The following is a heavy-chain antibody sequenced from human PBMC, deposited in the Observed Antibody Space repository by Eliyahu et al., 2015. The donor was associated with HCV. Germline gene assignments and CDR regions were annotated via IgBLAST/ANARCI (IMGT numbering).Heavy chain of an antibody. J-gene: IGHJ4*02. CDR3: STLGTATGPRDY. D-gene: IGHD6-13*01. Sequence: EVHLVESGGGLVQPGESLKLSCAASGFTFGDARIHWVRQASGKGLEWLGCIRNKVNNYATAYAASVKGRFIISRDDSKNTAYLQVTSLKTEDTAVYYCSTLGTATGPRDYWGQGTLVTVSS. V-gene: IGHV3-73*01. CDR1: GFTFGDAR. CDR2: IRNKVNNYAT.